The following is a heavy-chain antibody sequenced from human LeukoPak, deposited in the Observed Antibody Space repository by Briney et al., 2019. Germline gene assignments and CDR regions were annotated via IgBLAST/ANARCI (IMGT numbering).Heavy chain of an antibody. V-gene: IGHV1-2*06. Sequence: ASVKVSCKASGYTFTGYYMHWVRQAPGQGLEWMGRINPNSGGTNYAQKFQGRVTMTRDTSISTAYMELSRLRSDDTAVYYCARDRRAVAGTTFDYWGRGTLVTVSS. J-gene: IGHJ4*02. D-gene: IGHD6-19*01. CDR2: INPNSGGT. CDR1: GYTFTGYY. CDR3: ARDRRAVAGTTFDY.